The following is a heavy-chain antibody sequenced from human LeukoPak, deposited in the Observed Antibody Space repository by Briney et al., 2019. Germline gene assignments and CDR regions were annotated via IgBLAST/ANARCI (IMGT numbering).Heavy chain of an antibody. V-gene: IGHV3-74*03. CDR2: ISGDGSVT. CDR1: GFTFRSYW. Sequence: GGSLRLSCAASGFTFRSYWMHWVRLAPGKGLMWVSRISGDGSVTTCADSVKGRFTISRDNAKNTLYLQMNSLTADDTAVYYCARDNNVVGGARFDYWGQGTLVTVSS. CDR3: ARDNNVVGGARFDY. D-gene: IGHD2-15*01. J-gene: IGHJ4*02.